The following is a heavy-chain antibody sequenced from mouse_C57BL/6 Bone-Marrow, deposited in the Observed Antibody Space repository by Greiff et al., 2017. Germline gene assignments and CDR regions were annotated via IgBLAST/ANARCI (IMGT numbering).Heavy chain of an antibody. CDR3: ARWGYRGYYAMDY. D-gene: IGHD2-14*01. V-gene: IGHV1-76*01. J-gene: IGHJ4*01. Sequence: QVQLQQSGAELVRPGASVKLSCKASGYTFTDYYINWVKQRPGQGLEWIARIYPGSGNTYYNEKFKGKATLTAEKSSSTAYMQLSSLTSEDSAVYVCARWGYRGYYAMDYWGQGTSVTVSS. CDR2: IYPGSGNT. CDR1: GYTFTDYY.